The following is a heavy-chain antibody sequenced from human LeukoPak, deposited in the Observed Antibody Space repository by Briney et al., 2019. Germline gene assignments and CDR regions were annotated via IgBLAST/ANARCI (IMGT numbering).Heavy chain of an antibody. Sequence: TSETLSLTCTVSGGSISSYYWGWIRQPPGKGLEWVGYVYNSGSTNYNPSLKSRLTISVEMSKNQFPLKLSPVTAADTAVYFCARHGGSYSFDYWGQGTLVTVSS. CDR3: ARHGGSYSFDY. CDR1: GGSISSYY. V-gene: IGHV4-59*08. J-gene: IGHJ4*02. D-gene: IGHD1-26*01. CDR2: VYNSGST.